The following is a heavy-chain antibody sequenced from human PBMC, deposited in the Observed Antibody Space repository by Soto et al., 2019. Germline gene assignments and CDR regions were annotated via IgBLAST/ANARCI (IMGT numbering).Heavy chain of an antibody. Sequence: ASVKVSCKASGGTFSSYAISWVRQAPGQGLEWMGGIIPIFGTANYAQKFQGRVTITADESTSTAYIELSSLRSEDTAVYYCARNRYYYDSSGYVDGMDVWGQGTTVTVSS. D-gene: IGHD3-22*01. V-gene: IGHV1-69*13. J-gene: IGHJ6*02. CDR3: ARNRYYYDSSGYVDGMDV. CDR2: IIPIFGTA. CDR1: GGTFSSYA.